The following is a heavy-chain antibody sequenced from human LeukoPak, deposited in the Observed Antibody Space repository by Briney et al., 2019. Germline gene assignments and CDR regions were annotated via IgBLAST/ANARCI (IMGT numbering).Heavy chain of an antibody. V-gene: IGHV1-2*02. CDR1: GYTFTGYY. CDR2: INPNSGGT. D-gene: IGHD2-8*01. Sequence: ASVKVSCKASGYTFTGYYMHWVRQAPGQGLEWMGWINPNSGGTNYAQKLQGRVTMTTDTSTSTAYMELRSLRSDDTAVYYCARDTNGVLNWFDPWGQGTLVIVSS. J-gene: IGHJ5*02. CDR3: ARDTNGVLNWFDP.